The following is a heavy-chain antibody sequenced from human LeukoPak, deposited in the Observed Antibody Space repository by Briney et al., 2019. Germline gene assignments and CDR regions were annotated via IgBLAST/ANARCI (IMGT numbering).Heavy chain of an antibody. J-gene: IGHJ5*02. CDR3: AREADCSGGTCYGLFDP. CDR2: INPNSGGT. V-gene: IGHV1-2*02. Sequence: ASVKVSCKASGYTFTDYYMHWVRQAPGQGLEWMGWINPNSGGTNYAQKFQGRVTMTRDTSISTAYMEVSRLRSDDTAVYYCAREADCSGGTCYGLFDPWGRGTLVTVSS. D-gene: IGHD2-15*01. CDR1: GYTFTDYY.